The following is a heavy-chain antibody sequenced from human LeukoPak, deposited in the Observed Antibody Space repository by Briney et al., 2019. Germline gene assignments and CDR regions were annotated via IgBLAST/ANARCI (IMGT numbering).Heavy chain of an antibody. CDR2: INPNSGGT. J-gene: IGHJ5*02. CDR3: ARETDCSSTSCSQHFDP. V-gene: IGHV1-2*04. Sequence: ASVKVSCKASGYTFTGYYMHWVRQAPGQGLEWMGWINPNSGGTNYAQKFQGWVTMTRDTSISTAYMELSRLRSDDTAVYYCARETDCSSTSCSQHFDPWGQGTLVTVSS. D-gene: IGHD2-2*01. CDR1: GYTFTGYY.